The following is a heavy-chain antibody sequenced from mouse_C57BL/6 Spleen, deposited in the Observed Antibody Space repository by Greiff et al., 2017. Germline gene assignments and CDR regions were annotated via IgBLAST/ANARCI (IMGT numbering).Heavy chain of an antibody. Sequence: EVQLQQSVAELVRPGASVKLSCTASGFNIKNTYMHWVKQRPEQGLEWIGRIDPANGNTKYAPKFQGKATITADTSSNTAYLQLSSLTSEDTAIYYCARSPYYGSSYDDYAMDYWGQGTTLTVSS. V-gene: IGHV14-3*01. CDR1: GFNIKNTY. D-gene: IGHD1-1*01. J-gene: IGHJ2*01. CDR3: ARSPYYGSSYDDYAMDY. CDR2: IDPANGNT.